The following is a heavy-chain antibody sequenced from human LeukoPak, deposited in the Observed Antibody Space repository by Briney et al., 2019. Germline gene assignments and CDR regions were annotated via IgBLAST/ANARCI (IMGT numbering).Heavy chain of an antibody. CDR2: ISGSGGST. CDR1: GFTFTNYP. D-gene: IGHD3-16*01. J-gene: IGHJ6*02. CDR3: ARGGGLDV. Sequence: GGSLRLSCAASGFTFTNYPMIWVRQAPGRGLTWVSGISGSGGSTYYADSVKGRFTISRDNPRSTLYLQMSSLRAEDTAVYSCARGGGLDVWGQGATVTVSS. V-gene: IGHV3-23*01.